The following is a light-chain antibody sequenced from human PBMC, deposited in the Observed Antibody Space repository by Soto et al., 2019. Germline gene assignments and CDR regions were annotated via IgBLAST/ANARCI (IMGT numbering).Light chain of an antibody. J-gene: IGLJ2*01. CDR3: SSYRSGSTVL. CDR2: DVS. V-gene: IGLV2-14*03. Sequence: QSALTQPASVSGSPGQSITISCTGTSSDIGGYNYVSWFQQHPGKAPKLMIYDVSHRPSGVSDRFSGSKSVNTASLTISGLQAEDEADYYCSSYRSGSTVLFGGGTKLTVL. CDR1: SSDIGGYNY.